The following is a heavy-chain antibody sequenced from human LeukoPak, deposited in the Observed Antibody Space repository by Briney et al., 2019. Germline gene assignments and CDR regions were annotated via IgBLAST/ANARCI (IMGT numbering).Heavy chain of an antibody. J-gene: IGHJ6*03. CDR1: GYTFTSYD. CDR3: ARTAVGDYDYYMDV. CDR2: MNPNSGNT. Sequence: GASVKVSCKASGYTFTSYDINWVRQATGQGLEWMGWMNPNSGNTGYAQKLQGRVTITKNTSKSTPYMELSSLRSEDTAVYYCARTAVGDYDYYMDVWGKGTTVTVSS. V-gene: IGHV1-8*03. D-gene: IGHD4-17*01.